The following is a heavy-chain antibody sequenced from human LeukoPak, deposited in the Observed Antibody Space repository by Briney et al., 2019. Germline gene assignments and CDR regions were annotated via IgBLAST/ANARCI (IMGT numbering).Heavy chain of an antibody. CDR2: ISSSGSTI. Sequence: PGGSLRLSCAASGFTFSSYEMNWVRQAPGKGLEWVSYISSSGSTIYYADSVKGRFTISRDNAKNSLYLQMNSLRAEDTAVYYCASSGGSGYSSYFQHWRPGTLVTVSS. D-gene: IGHD2-15*01. J-gene: IGHJ1*01. CDR1: GFTFSSYE. V-gene: IGHV3-48*03. CDR3: ASSGGSGYSSYFQH.